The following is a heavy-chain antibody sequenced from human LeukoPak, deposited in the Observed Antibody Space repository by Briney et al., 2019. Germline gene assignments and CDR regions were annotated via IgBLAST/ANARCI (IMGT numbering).Heavy chain of an antibody. J-gene: IGHJ4*02. Sequence: SETLSLTCAVYGGSFSGYYWSWIRQPPGKGLEWIGYIYYSGSTNYNPSLKSRVTISVDTSKNQFSLKLSSVTAADTAVYYCVRGGRPAYYFDYWGQGTLVTVSS. CDR3: VRGGRPAYYFDY. CDR2: IYYSGST. CDR1: GGSFSGYY. V-gene: IGHV4-59*01. D-gene: IGHD1-14*01.